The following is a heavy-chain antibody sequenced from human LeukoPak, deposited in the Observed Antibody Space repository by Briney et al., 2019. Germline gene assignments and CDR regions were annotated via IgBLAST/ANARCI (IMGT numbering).Heavy chain of an antibody. Sequence: GGSLRLSCVASGFTFTNAWMSWVRQAPGKGLEWVGRIKSKTNGGTTDYAAPVKGRFTISRDDSKNTLYLQVNSLKTEDTAVYYCTTDILVSDSSGYWTEGYWGQGTLVTVSS. CDR1: GFTFTNAW. CDR3: TTDILVSDSSGYWTEGY. J-gene: IGHJ4*02. CDR2: IKSKTNGGTT. V-gene: IGHV3-15*01. D-gene: IGHD3-22*01.